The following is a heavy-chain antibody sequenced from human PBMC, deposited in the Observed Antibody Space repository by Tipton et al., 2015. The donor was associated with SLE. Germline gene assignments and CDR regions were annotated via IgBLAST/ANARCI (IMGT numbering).Heavy chain of an antibody. CDR1: GGSISTYY. Sequence: TLSLTCTVSGGSISTYYWSWIRQPPKQGLEWIGWIYHTGSTDYNPSLKSRVTISVDTSKNQFSLRLSSVTAADTAVYYCARDYYGSGFDAFDIWGQGTMVTVCS. D-gene: IGHD3-10*01. V-gene: IGHV4-59*01. CDR2: IYHTGST. J-gene: IGHJ3*02. CDR3: ARDYYGSGFDAFDI.